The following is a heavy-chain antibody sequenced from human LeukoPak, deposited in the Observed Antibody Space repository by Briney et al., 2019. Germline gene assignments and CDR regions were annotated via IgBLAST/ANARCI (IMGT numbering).Heavy chain of an antibody. Sequence: GGSLRLSCAASGFTFSSYAMHWVRQAPGKGLEWVAVISYDGSNKYYADSVKGRFTISRDNSKNTLYLQMNSLRAEDTAVYYCASKVAGDPLYYYGMDVWGQGTTVTVSS. J-gene: IGHJ6*02. CDR2: ISYDGSNK. CDR3: ASKVAGDPLYYYGMDV. D-gene: IGHD2-15*01. V-gene: IGHV3-30-3*01. CDR1: GFTFSSYA.